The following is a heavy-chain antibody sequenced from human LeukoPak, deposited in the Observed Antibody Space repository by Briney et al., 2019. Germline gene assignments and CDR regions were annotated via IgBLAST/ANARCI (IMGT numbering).Heavy chain of an antibody. J-gene: IGHJ4*02. D-gene: IGHD6-13*01. CDR1: GFTFSSYA. CDR3: AKNQLVTVYFDY. Sequence: GGSLRLSCAASGFTFSSYAMSWVRQAPGKGLEWVSAISGSGGSTYYADSVKGRFTIFRDNSKNTLYLQMNSLRAEDTAVYYCAKNQLVTVYFDYWGQGTLVTVSS. V-gene: IGHV3-23*01. CDR2: ISGSGGST.